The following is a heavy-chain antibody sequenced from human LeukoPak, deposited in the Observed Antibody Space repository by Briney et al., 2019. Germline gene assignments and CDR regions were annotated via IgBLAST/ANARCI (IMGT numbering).Heavy chain of an antibody. CDR3: ARAGWGYDSSGYLDY. D-gene: IGHD3-22*01. J-gene: IGHJ4*02. CDR1: GYSFTSYW. V-gene: IGHV5-51*01. CDR2: ICPGDSDT. Sequence: GEPLKISCEGSGYSFTSYWIGWVGQMPGKGLEWMGIICPGDSDTRYSPSFQGQVTISADKSISIAYLQWSSLKASDTAMYYCARAGWGYDSSGYLDYWGQGTLVTVSS.